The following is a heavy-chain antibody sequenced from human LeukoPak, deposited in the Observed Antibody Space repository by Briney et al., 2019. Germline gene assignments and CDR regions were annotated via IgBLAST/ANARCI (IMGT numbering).Heavy chain of an antibody. CDR2: INPSGGST. V-gene: IGHV1-46*03. Sequence: GASVKVSCKASGYTFTGYYMHWVRQAPGQGLEWMGIINPSGGSTSYARKFQGRVTMTRDTSTSTVYMELSSLRSEDTAVYYCARDRAFGLAPSIYWGQGTLVTVSS. D-gene: IGHD3-16*01. CDR1: GYTFTGYY. CDR3: ARDRAFGLAPSIY. J-gene: IGHJ4*02.